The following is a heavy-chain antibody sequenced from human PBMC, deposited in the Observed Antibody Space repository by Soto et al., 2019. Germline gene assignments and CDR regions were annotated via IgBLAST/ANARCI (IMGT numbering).Heavy chain of an antibody. J-gene: IGHJ4*02. CDR2: ISYDGSNK. CDR1: GFTFSSYG. CDR3: APWFGAFDY. Sequence: QVQLVESGGGVVQPGRSLRLSCAASGFTFSSYGMHWVRQAPGKGLEWVAVISYDGSNKNYADSVKGRFTISRDNSKNTLYLQMNSLRAEDTAVYYCAPWFGAFDYWGQGTLVTASS. V-gene: IGHV3-30*03. D-gene: IGHD3-10*01.